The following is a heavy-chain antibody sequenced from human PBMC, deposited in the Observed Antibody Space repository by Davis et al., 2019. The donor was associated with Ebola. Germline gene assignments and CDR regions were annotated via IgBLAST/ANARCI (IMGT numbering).Heavy chain of an antibody. CDR1: GGTFSSYA. CDR2: IIPIFGTA. CDR3: AREGYCSSTSCLYWFDP. D-gene: IGHD2-2*01. V-gene: IGHV1-69*13. J-gene: IGHJ5*02. Sequence: AASVKVSCKASGGTFSSYAISWVRQAPGQGLEWMGGIIPIFGTANYSQKFQGRVTITADESTSTAYMELSSLRSEDTAVYYCAREGYCSSTSCLYWFDPWGQGTLVTVSS.